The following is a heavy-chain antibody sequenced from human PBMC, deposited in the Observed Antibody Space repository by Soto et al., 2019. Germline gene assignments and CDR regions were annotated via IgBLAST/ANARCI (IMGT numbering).Heavy chain of an antibody. CDR2: IYYSGST. CDR3: ARGSGAAIFGVVLHDP. J-gene: IGHJ5*02. Sequence: XRTLRCPGTPAGGCISSYYCSWNRQSPGKGLEWLGYIYYSGSTNYNPSLKSRVTISVDTSKNQFSLKLSSVTAADTAVYYRARGSGAAIFGVVLHDPWGRGTLVTVSS. V-gene: IGHV4-59*01. CDR1: GGCISSYY. D-gene: IGHD3-3*01.